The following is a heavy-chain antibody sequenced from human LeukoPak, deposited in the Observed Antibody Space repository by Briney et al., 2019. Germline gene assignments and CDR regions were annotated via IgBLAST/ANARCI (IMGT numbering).Heavy chain of an antibody. V-gene: IGHV3-48*03. Sequence: QPGGSLRLSCAASGFTFSSYEMNWVRQAPGKGLEWLSHISSSGSTKYYANSVKGRFTISRDNAKNSVYLQMNSLRAEDTAVYYCAKDGYSEALDYWGQGTLVTVSS. J-gene: IGHJ4*02. D-gene: IGHD6-13*01. CDR2: ISSSGSTK. CDR3: AKDGYSEALDY. CDR1: GFTFSSYE.